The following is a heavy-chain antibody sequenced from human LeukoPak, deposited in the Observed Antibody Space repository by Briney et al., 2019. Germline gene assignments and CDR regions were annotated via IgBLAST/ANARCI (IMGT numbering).Heavy chain of an antibody. Sequence: PGGSLRLSCVASGFTFSSYEMNWVRQAPGKGLEWLSYISGSGGSIFYADSVKGRLTVSRDNAKNSVYLQMNSLRAEDTAIYYCAGDKEIVVTMDGGDYWGQGTLVTVSS. CDR1: GFTFSSYE. D-gene: IGHD3-3*01. CDR3: AGDKEIVVTMDGGDY. CDR2: ISGSGGSI. V-gene: IGHV3-48*03. J-gene: IGHJ4*02.